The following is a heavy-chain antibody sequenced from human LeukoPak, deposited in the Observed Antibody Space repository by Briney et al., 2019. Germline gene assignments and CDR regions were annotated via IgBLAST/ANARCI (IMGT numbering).Heavy chain of an antibody. D-gene: IGHD3-10*01. CDR2: VNHSGST. Sequence: SETLSLTCAVYGGSLTDYYWTWIRQTPGKGLEWIGEVNHSGSTNYNPSLKSRVTISVDTSKNQFSLKLSSVTAADTAVYYCARDYYGSGFDYWGQGTLVTVSS. J-gene: IGHJ4*02. V-gene: IGHV4-34*01. CDR3: ARDYYGSGFDY. CDR1: GGSLTDYY.